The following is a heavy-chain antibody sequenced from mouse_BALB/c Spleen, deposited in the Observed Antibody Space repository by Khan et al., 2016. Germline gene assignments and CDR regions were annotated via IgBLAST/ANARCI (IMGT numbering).Heavy chain of an antibody. D-gene: IGHD2-1*01. CDR1: GFNIKDYY. CDR2: IDPENGNT. CDR3: ALYGNYYFDY. J-gene: IGHJ2*01. Sequence: VRLQQSGAELVRPGALVKLSCKASGFNIKDYYMHWVKQRPEQGLEWIGWIDPENGNTIYDPKFQGKASITADTSSNTAYLQLSSLTSEDTAVYYCALYGNYYFDYWGQGTTLTVSS. V-gene: IGHV14-1*02.